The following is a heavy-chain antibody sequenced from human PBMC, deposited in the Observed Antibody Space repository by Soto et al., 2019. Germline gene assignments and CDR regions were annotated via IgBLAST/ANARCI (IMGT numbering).Heavy chain of an antibody. Sequence: SETLSLTCAVYGGSFSGYYWSWSRQPPGKGLEWIGEINHSGSTNYNPSLKSRVTISVDTSKNQFSLKLSSVTAADTAVYYCARVVVAATYAFDIWGQGTMVTVSS. V-gene: IGHV4-34*01. CDR3: ARVVVAATYAFDI. CDR2: INHSGST. CDR1: GGSFSGYY. D-gene: IGHD2-15*01. J-gene: IGHJ3*02.